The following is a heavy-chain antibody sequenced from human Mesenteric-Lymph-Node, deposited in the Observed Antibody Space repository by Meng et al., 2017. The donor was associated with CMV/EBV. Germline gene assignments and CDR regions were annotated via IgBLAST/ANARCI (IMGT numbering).Heavy chain of an antibody. CDR1: GFTFSSYW. CDR2: ISGSGGST. CDR3: ARERVGAFDI. Sequence: GESLKISCAASGFTFSSYWMHWVRQAPGKGLEWVSSISGSGGSTYYADSVKGRFTISRDNAKNSLDLQMNSLRADDTAVYYCARERVGAFDIWGQGTMVTVSS. J-gene: IGHJ3*02. D-gene: IGHD2-15*01. V-gene: IGHV3-21*01.